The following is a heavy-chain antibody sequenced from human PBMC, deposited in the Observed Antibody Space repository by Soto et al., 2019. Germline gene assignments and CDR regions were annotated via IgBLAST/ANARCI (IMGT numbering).Heavy chain of an antibody. CDR2: INAGNGDT. CDR1: GYTFAKSI. CDR3: AKDLGWIAAFDF. V-gene: IGHV1-3*01. D-gene: IGHD2-21*01. J-gene: IGHJ4*02. Sequence: ASVNGSCKASGYTFAKSILHWVRQAPGQSLEWMGWINAGNGDTRYSQRFQDRLTFTRDTSASTAYMEMSSLRSEDTAVYYCAKDLGWIAAFDFWGQGTLVTLSS.